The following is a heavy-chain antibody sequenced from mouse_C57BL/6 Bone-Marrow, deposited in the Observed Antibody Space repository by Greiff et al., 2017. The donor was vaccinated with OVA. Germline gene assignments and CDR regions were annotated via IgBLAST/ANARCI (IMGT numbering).Heavy chain of an antibody. CDR3: ARRDDYDEGGYAMDY. CDR2: ISNLAYSI. CDR1: GFTFSDYG. Sequence: EVMLVESGGGLVQPGGSLKLSCAASGFTFSDYGMAWVRQAPRQGPEWVAFISNLAYSIYYADTVTGRFTISRENAKNTLYLEMSSLRSEDTAMYDCARRDDYDEGGYAMDYWGQGTSVTVSS. D-gene: IGHD2-4*01. V-gene: IGHV5-15*04. J-gene: IGHJ4*01.